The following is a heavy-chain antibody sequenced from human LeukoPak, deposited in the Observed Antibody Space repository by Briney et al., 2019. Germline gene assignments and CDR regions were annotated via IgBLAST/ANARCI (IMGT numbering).Heavy chain of an antibody. V-gene: IGHV3-33*06. J-gene: IGHJ4*02. CDR2: IWYDGSNK. D-gene: IGHD5-12*01. CDR3: AKGFGIVATIDY. CDR1: GFTFSSYG. Sequence: GGSLRLSCAASGFTFSSYGMHWVRQAPGKGLEWVSLIWYDGSNKCYEDSVRGRFTISRDNSKNTLYLQMNSLRAEDTAVYYCAKGFGIVATIDYWGQGTLVTVSS.